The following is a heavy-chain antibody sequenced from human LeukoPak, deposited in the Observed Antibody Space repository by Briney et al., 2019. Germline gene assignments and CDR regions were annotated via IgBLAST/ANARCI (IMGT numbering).Heavy chain of an antibody. J-gene: IGHJ4*02. Sequence: SETLSLTCTVSGGSISSGSYYWSWIRQPPGKGLEWIGYIYYSGSTNYNPSLKSRVTISVDTSKNQFSLKLSSVTAADTAVYYCARNLAYSSSLSFDYWGQGTLVTVSS. CDR3: ARNLAYSSSLSFDY. CDR2: IYYSGST. V-gene: IGHV4-61*01. CDR1: GGSISSGSYY. D-gene: IGHD6-6*01.